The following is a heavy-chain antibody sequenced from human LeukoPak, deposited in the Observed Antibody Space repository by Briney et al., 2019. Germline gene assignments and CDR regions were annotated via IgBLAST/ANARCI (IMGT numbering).Heavy chain of an antibody. D-gene: IGHD1-7*01. Sequence: GGSLRLSCAASGLTVSSNYMSWVRQAPGKGLEWVSVIYSGGSTYYADSVEGRFTISRDNFKNTLYLQVNSLRAEDTAVYYCARVGTMVYFDYWGQGTLVTVSS. CDR3: ARVGTMVYFDY. V-gene: IGHV3-66*01. CDR2: IYSGGST. J-gene: IGHJ4*02. CDR1: GLTVSSNY.